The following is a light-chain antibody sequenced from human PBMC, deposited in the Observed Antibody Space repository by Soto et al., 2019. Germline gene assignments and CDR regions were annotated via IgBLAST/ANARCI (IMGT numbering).Light chain of an antibody. Sequence: DIQMTQSPSTLSASVGDRVTFTCRASQTINNWLAWYQQRPGKAPKLLIYDASTLVNGVPSRFSGSGSGTEFTLTISSLQPEDSATYYCQQYNSYSVYTFGQGTKLEIK. CDR2: DAS. J-gene: IGKJ2*01. CDR3: QQYNSYSVYT. V-gene: IGKV1-5*01. CDR1: QTINNW.